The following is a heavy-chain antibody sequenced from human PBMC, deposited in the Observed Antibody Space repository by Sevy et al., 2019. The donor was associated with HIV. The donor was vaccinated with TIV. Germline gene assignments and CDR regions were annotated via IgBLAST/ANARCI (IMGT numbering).Heavy chain of an antibody. CDR3: AITYYDYVWGSYPPHYFDY. CDR2: IYYSGST. V-gene: IGHV4-39*01. Sequence: SETLSLTCTVSGGSISSSSYYWGWIRQPPGKGLEWIGSIYYSGSTYYNPSLKSRVTISVDTSKNQFSLKLSSVTAADTAVYYCAITYYDYVWGSYPPHYFDYWGQGTLVTVS. CDR1: GGSISSSSYY. J-gene: IGHJ4*02. D-gene: IGHD3-16*02.